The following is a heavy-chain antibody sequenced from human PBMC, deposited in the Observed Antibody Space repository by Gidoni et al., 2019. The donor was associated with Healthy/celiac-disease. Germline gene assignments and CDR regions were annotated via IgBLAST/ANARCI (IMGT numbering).Heavy chain of an antibody. J-gene: IGHJ4*02. CDR2: ISYDGSNK. V-gene: IGHV3-30*18. D-gene: IGHD6-13*01. Sequence: QVQLVESGGGVVQPGRSLRLSCAASGFTFSSYGMHWVRQAPGKGLEWVSVISYDGSNKYYADSVKGRFTISRDNSKHTLYLQMNSLRAEDTAVYYCAKAPYSSSWSLFDYWGQGTLVTVSS. CDR3: AKAPYSSSWSLFDY. CDR1: GFTFSSYG.